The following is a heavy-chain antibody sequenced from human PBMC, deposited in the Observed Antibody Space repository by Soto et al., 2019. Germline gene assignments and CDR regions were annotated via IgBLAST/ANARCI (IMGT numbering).Heavy chain of an antibody. CDR1: GFTFRNYA. D-gene: IGHD1-26*01. J-gene: IGHJ1*01. V-gene: IGHV3-23*01. Sequence: EVHLLESGGGLVQPGGSLRLSCAASGFTFRNYAMTWVRQAPGKGLEWVSGLRGNGGSSYYADSVKGQFTISRDNYDNTLYLQMSSLRAEDTDIYYCVQVRGIVGATGFFEHWGKGTLVTVSS. CDR2: LRGNGGSS. CDR3: VQVRGIVGATGFFEH.